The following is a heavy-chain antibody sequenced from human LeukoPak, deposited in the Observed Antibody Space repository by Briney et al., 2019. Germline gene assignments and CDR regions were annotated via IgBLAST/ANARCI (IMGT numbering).Heavy chain of an antibody. D-gene: IGHD3-3*01. Sequence: GGSLRLSCAASGFTVSSNYMSWVRQAPGKGLEWVSAIYNGGSTYYADSVKGRFTISRDNSKNTLYLQMSSLRAEDTAVYYCARDQSYDFWSDYYYYMDVWGKGTTVTVPS. V-gene: IGHV3-66*02. J-gene: IGHJ6*03. CDR3: ARDQSYDFWSDYYYYMDV. CDR1: GFTVSSNY. CDR2: IYNGGST.